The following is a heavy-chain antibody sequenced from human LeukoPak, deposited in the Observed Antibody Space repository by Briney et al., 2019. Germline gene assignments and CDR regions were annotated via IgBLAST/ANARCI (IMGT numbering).Heavy chain of an antibody. CDR3: ATPSRANYYYGMDV. V-gene: IGHV3-30*02. J-gene: IGHJ6*02. Sequence: GGSLRLSCAASGFTFSSYGMHWVRQAPGKGLEWVVFIRYDGSNKYYADSVKGRFTISRDNSKNTLYLQMNSLRAEDTAVYYCATPSRANYYYGMDVWGQGTTVTVSS. CDR2: IRYDGSNK. CDR1: GFTFSSYG.